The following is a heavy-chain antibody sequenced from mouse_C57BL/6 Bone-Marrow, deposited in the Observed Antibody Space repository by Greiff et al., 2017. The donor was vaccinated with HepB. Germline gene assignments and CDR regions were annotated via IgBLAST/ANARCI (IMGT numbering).Heavy chain of an antibody. V-gene: IGHV6-3*01. CDR1: GFTFSNYW. J-gene: IGHJ2*01. D-gene: IGHD1-1*01. CDR3: TGGTTVVKDY. CDR2: IRLKSDNYAT. Sequence: EVKLMESGGGLVQPGGSMKLSCVASGFTFSNYWMNWVRQSPEKGLEWVAQIRLKSDNYATHYAESVKGRFTISRDDSKSSVYLQMNNLRAEDTGIYYCTGGTTVVKDYWGQGTTLTVSS.